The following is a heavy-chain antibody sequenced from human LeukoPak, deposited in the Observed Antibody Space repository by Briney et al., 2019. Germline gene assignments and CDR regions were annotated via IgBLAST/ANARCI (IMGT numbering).Heavy chain of an antibody. V-gene: IGHV1-2*02. D-gene: IGHD4-17*01. CDR3: ARVPPMYGDYYFDY. Sequence: ASVKVSCKASGYTFTGYYMHWVRQAPGQGLEWMGWINPNSGGTNYAQKFQGRVTMTRDTSISTAYMEPSRLRSDDTAVYYCARVPPMYGDYYFDYWGQGTLVTVSS. CDR1: GYTFTGYY. J-gene: IGHJ4*02. CDR2: INPNSGGT.